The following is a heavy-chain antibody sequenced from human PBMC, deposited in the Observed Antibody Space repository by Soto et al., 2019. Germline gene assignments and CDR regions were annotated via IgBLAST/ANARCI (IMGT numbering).Heavy chain of an antibody. CDR1: GGSISSYY. CDR2: IYYSGST. D-gene: IGHD4-17*01. CDR3: ASQSTETTPYFDY. J-gene: IGHJ4*02. Sequence: PSETLSLTCTVSGGSISSYYWSWIRQPPGKGLEWIGYIYYSGSTNYNPSLKSRVTISVDTSKNQFSLKLSSVTAADTAVYYCASQSTETTPYFDYWGQGTLVTVSS. V-gene: IGHV4-59*01.